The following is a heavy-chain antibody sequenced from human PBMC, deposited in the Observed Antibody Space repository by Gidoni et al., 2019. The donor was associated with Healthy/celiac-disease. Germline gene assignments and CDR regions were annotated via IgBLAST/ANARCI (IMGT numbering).Heavy chain of an antibody. J-gene: IGHJ1*01. V-gene: IGHV4-38-2*02. D-gene: IGHD2-21*01. CDR2: IYHSGST. Sequence: QVKLQESGPGLVKPSETLSLTCAASGYSISRGYYWGWIRQPPGKGLEWIGSIYHSGSTYYNPSLKSRVTISVDTSKNQFSLKLSSVTAADTAVYYCAREKYCGGDCYIYFQHWGQGTLVTVSS. CDR1: GYSISRGYY. CDR3: AREKYCGGDCYIYFQH.